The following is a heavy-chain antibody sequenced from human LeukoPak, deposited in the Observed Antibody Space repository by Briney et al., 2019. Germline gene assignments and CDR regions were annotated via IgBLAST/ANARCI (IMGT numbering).Heavy chain of an antibody. CDR2: IYSDGTT. CDR3: AREWAGKYYFDY. D-gene: IGHD6-19*01. Sequence: GGSLRLSCAASGFTISSYYMSWVRQAPGKGLEWVSVIYSDGTTYYADSVKGRFTISRDNSKNTLFLQMNSLRAEDTAVYYCAREWAGKYYFDYWGQGTLVTVSS. J-gene: IGHJ4*02. CDR1: GFTISSYY. V-gene: IGHV3-53*01.